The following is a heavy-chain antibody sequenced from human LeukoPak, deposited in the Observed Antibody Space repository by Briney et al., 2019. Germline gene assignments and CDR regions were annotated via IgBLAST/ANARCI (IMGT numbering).Heavy chain of an antibody. V-gene: IGHV3-74*03. CDR1: GFTFSTYV. Sequence: GGSLRLSCTASGFTFSTYVLHWVRQAPGKGLMWVSRISHDGTDTSYADSVRGRFTISRDNAKNTLYLQMNSPRADDTAVYYCARDVNLLFFDVWGRGTLVTVSS. D-gene: IGHD2/OR15-2a*01. CDR2: ISHDGTDT. CDR3: ARDVNLLFFDV. J-gene: IGHJ2*01.